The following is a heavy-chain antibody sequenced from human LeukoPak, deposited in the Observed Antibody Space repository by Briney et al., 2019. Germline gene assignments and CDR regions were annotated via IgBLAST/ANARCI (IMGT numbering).Heavy chain of an antibody. CDR1: GFTFSSYS. CDR2: ISYDGSNK. Sequence: GGSLRLSCAASGFTFSSYSMNWVRQAPGKGLEWVAVISYDGSNKYYADSVKGRFTISRDNSKNTLYLQMNSLRAEDTAVYYCARDVAVAGIYYYGMDVWGQGTTVTVSS. V-gene: IGHV3-30*03. CDR3: ARDVAVAGIYYYGMDV. J-gene: IGHJ6*02. D-gene: IGHD6-19*01.